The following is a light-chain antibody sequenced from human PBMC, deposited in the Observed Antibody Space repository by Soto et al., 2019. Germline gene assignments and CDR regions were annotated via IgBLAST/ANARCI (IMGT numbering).Light chain of an antibody. V-gene: IGLV2-14*01. J-gene: IGLJ1*01. CDR2: ASS. CDR1: SSDVGSYNY. Sequence: QSVLTQPASVSGSPGQSITMSCTVTSSDVGSYNYVSWYQHHPGKAPRLMIYASSNRPSGVSHRFSGSRSGNTASLTISGLQAEDEADYYCSSYTSGSTLYVFGTGTKVTVL. CDR3: SSYTSGSTLYV.